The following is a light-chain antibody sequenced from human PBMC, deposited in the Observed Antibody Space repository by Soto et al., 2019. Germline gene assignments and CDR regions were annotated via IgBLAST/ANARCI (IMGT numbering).Light chain of an antibody. V-gene: IGKV3-20*01. CDR3: QQYGNAPFT. Sequence: EIVLTQSPGTLSFSPGERAPLTGRASQSFSRSSLAGFQQKPGQPPRLLIYGASSRATGIPDRFSGSGPGTDFTLTISRLEPEDFAVYYCQQYGNAPFTFGPGTKVDIK. J-gene: IGKJ3*01. CDR1: QSFSRSS. CDR2: GAS.